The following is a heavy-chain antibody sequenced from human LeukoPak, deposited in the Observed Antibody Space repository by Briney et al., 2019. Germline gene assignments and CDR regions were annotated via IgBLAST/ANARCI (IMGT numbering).Heavy chain of an antibody. CDR1: GGSFSGYY. V-gene: IGHV4-34*01. Sequence: PSETLSLTCAVYGGSFSGYYWSWIRQPPGKGLEWIGEINHSGSTNYNPSLKSRVTISVDTSKNQFSLKLSSVTAADTAVYYCARGPKYYDFWSGHYPFDYWGQGTLVTVSS. D-gene: IGHD3-3*01. J-gene: IGHJ4*02. CDR2: INHSGST. CDR3: ARGPKYYDFWSGHYPFDY.